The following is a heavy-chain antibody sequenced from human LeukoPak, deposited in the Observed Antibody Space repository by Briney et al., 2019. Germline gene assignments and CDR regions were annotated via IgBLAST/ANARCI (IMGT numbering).Heavy chain of an antibody. CDR1: GYTFTGYY. CDR2: INPNSGGT. J-gene: IGHJ4*02. D-gene: IGHD3-9*01. Sequence: ASVTVSCKASGYTFTGYYLHWVRQAPGQGLEWMGWINPNSGGTNYAQKFQGRVTMTRDTSIRTAYMELRSLRPDDTAVYYCARGAYYDILTGYYSLYFDYWGQGTLVTVSS. CDR3: ARGAYYDILTGYYSLYFDY. V-gene: IGHV1-2*02.